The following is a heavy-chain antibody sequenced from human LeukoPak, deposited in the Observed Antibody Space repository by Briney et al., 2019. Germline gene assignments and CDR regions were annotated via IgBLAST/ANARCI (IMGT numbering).Heavy chain of an antibody. Sequence: PGESLRLSCAASGFTFSSYSMNWVSQAAGNGLKGVSSISTSSSYIYYADSVKGRFTISRDSTKNSLYLQMNSLRCEDTGVYYCARVAVAGNRYYYYYMDVWGKGTTVTVSS. CDR3: ARVAVAGNRYYYYYMDV. D-gene: IGHD6-19*01. V-gene: IGHV3-21*01. CDR2: ISTSSSYI. J-gene: IGHJ6*03. CDR1: GFTFSSYS.